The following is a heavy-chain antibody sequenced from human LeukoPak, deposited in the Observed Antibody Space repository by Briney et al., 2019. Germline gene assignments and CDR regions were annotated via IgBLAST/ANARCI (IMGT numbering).Heavy chain of an antibody. CDR2: IRWDGGST. J-gene: IGHJ4*02. Sequence: GGSLGLSCAASGFTFDDYTMHWIRQASGKGLEWVSLIRWDGGSTYYADSVKGRFTISRDNSKNSLYLQMNSLRTEDTALYYCAKDMGSCSGGSCYPLDWGQGTLVTVSS. CDR1: GFTFDDYT. CDR3: AKDMGSCSGGSCYPLD. D-gene: IGHD2-15*01. V-gene: IGHV3-43*01.